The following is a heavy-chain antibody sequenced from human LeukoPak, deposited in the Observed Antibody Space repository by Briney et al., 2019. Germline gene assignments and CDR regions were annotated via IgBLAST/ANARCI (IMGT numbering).Heavy chain of an antibody. D-gene: IGHD3-10*01. CDR2: IYYSGST. Sequence: SETLSLTCTVSGGSISSYYWSWIRQPSGKGLEWIGYIYYSGSTNYNPSLKSRVTISVDTSKNQFSLKLSSVTAADTAMYYCATIGMVRGVIQNWFDPWGQGTLVTVSS. V-gene: IGHV4-59*12. J-gene: IGHJ5*02. CDR1: GGSISSYY. CDR3: ATIGMVRGVIQNWFDP.